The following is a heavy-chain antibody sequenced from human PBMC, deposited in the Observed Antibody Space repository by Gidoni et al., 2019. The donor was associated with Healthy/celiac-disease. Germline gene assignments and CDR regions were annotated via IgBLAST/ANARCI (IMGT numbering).Heavy chain of an antibody. Sequence: QVQLQESGPGLVKPSETLSLTCTVSGGSISSYYWSWIRQPPGKGLEWIGYIYYSGSTNYNPSLKSRVTISVDTSKNQFSLKLSSVTAADTAVYYCAGGMYSSSSLQNYYYYGMDVWGQGTTVTVSS. J-gene: IGHJ6*02. CDR1: GGSISSYY. V-gene: IGHV4-59*08. D-gene: IGHD6-6*01. CDR3: AGGMYSSSSLQNYYYYGMDV. CDR2: IYYSGST.